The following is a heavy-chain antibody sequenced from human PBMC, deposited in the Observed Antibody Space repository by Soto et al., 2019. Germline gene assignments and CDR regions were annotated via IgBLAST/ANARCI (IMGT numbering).Heavy chain of an antibody. Sequence: QLQLQESGPGLVKPSETLSLTCTVSGGSISSSSYYWGWIRKPPGKGLEWIGSIYYSGSTYYNPSLKSRVTISVDTSKNQFSLKLSSVTAAVTAVYYCARHRLGYCSSTSCYATHASLWYFDLWGRGTLVTVSS. CDR2: IYYSGST. CDR3: ARHRLGYCSSTSCYATHASLWYFDL. V-gene: IGHV4-39*01. J-gene: IGHJ2*01. CDR1: GGSISSSSYY. D-gene: IGHD2-2*01.